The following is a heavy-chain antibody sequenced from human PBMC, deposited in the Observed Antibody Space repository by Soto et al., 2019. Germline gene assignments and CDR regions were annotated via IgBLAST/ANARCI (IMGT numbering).Heavy chain of an antibody. CDR3: ARDYRGYDFGSLYYYMDV. J-gene: IGHJ6*03. CDR1: GGTFSSYT. V-gene: IGHV1-69*08. CDR2: IIPILGIA. Sequence: QVQLVQSGAEVKKPGSSVKVSCKASGGTFSSYTISWVRQAPGQGLEWMGRIIPILGIANYAQKCQGRVTITADKSTSTAYMELSSLRSEDTAVYYCARDYRGYDFGSLYYYMDVWGKGTTVTVSS. D-gene: IGHD5-12*01.